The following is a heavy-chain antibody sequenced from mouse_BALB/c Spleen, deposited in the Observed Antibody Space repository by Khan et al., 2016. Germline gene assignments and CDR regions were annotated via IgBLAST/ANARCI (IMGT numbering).Heavy chain of an antibody. CDR1: GYSITSGYY. V-gene: IGHV3-6*02. CDR3: ARDGITGTFAY. D-gene: IGHD4-1*01. Sequence: EVQLQESGPGLVKPSQSLSLTCSVTGYSITSGYYWNWIRQFPGNKLEWMGYISYDGTNYYNPSLKNSISITRDTSKNQFFLKLNSVTSEDTATYYCARDGITGTFAYWGQGTLVTVSA. CDR2: ISYDGTN. J-gene: IGHJ3*01.